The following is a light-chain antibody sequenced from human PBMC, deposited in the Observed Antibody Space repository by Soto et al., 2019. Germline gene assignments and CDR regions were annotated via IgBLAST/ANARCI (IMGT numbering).Light chain of an antibody. J-gene: IGKJ5*01. CDR2: DAS. V-gene: IGKV3-11*01. CDR1: QSVSDY. CDR3: QQRSNWPPIT. Sequence: EIVLTQPPATLSLSPGERATLSCRASQSVSDYLAWYQQKPGQAPRLLIYDASIRATGIPARFSGSGSGTDFTLTISTLEPEDFGVYYCQQRSNWPPITFGQGTRLEIK.